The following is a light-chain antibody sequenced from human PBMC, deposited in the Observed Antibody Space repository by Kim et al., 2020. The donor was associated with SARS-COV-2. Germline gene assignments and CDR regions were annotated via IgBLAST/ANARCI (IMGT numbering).Light chain of an antibody. V-gene: IGLV2-14*03. J-gene: IGLJ1*01. Sequence: QSALTQPASLSGSPGQSITISCSGTSGDIGNSNTVSWYQQHSDKAPRLIIYDVSYRPSGVSTRFSGSKSGNLASLTISGLQSADEAEYFCSSTSNSLDDVFGTGTKVTVL. CDR3: SSTSNSLDDV. CDR2: DVS. CDR1: SGDIGNSNT.